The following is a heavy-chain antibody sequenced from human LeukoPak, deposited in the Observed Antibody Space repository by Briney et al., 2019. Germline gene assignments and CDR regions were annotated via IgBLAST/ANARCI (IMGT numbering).Heavy chain of an antibody. CDR2: IYPGDSDT. J-gene: IGHJ4*02. D-gene: IGHD3-10*01. V-gene: IGHV5-51*01. CDR3: ARHYHGSGSYYLDY. CDR1: GYRFTNYW. Sequence: GESLKISCQGSGYRFTNYWIGWVRQMPGKGLEWMGLIYPGDSDTRYSPSFQGQVTISADKSISTAYLQWSSLKASDTAMYYCARHYHGSGSYYLDYWGQGTLVTVSS.